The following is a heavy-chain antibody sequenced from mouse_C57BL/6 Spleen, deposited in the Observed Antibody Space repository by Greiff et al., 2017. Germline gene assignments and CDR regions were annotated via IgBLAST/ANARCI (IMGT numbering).Heavy chain of an antibody. V-gene: IGHV1-50*01. CDR1: GYTFTSYW. D-gene: IGHD2-3*01. CDR3: ARSGDGYYGMDY. J-gene: IGHJ4*01. Sequence: VQLQQPGAELVKPGASVKLSCKASGYTFTSYWMQWVKQRPGQGLEWSGEIDPSDSYTNYNQKFKGKATLTVDTSSSTAYMQLSSLTSEDSAVYYCARSGDGYYGMDYWGQGTSVTVSS. CDR2: IDPSDSYT.